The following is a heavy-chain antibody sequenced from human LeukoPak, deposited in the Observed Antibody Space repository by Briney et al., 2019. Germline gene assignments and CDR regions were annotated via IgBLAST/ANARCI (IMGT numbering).Heavy chain of an antibody. CDR1: GGSISSFY. V-gene: IGHV4-59*01. Sequence: SETLSLTCAVSGGSISSFYWSWVRQPPGKGLEWIGNIHYSGSANYNPSLRSRVTILVDTSKTQFSLRLTSVTAADTAVYYCARDTWKAYFDSGTYQTTYYGMDFWGQGTTVTVSS. CDR2: IHYSGSA. CDR3: ARDTWKAYFDSGTYQTTYYGMDF. D-gene: IGHD3-10*01. J-gene: IGHJ6*02.